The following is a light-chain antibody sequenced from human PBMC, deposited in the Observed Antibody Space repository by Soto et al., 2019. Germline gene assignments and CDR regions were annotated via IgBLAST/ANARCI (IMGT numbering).Light chain of an antibody. Sequence: EMVLTQSPGTLSLSPGERATLSCRASERLSSVYLAWYQQRPGQPPRLLIYGASNRATGIPDRFSGSGSGTDFTLTISRLEPEDFAVYYCQQYGSSGTFGQGTKVDIK. CDR1: ERLSSVY. J-gene: IGKJ1*01. V-gene: IGKV3-20*01. CDR2: GAS. CDR3: QQYGSSGT.